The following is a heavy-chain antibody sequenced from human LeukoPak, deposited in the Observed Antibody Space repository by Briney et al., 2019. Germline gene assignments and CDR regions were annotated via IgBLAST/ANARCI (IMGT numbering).Heavy chain of an antibody. J-gene: IGHJ5*02. D-gene: IGHD6-13*01. CDR3: ARSSYWYDG. CDR2: INPNSGGS. CDR1: GHTFTDYY. V-gene: IGHV1-2*02. Sequence: ASVKVSCKASGHTFTDYYIQWVRQAPGQGLEWMGWINPNSGGSNYAQKFQGRVTMTRDRSISTAYMELRSLRSDDTAVYYCARSSYWYDGWGQGTLVTVSS.